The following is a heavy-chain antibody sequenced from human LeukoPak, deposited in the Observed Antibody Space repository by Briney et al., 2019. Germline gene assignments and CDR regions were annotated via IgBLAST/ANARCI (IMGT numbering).Heavy chain of an antibody. Sequence: APVKVSCKASGGTFSSYAISWVRQAPGQGLEWMGRIIPIFGTANYAQKFQGRVTITTDESTSTAYMELSSLRSEDTAVYYCAVRTGSAHDAFDIWGQGTMVTVSS. CDR1: GGTFSSYA. D-gene: IGHD1-14*01. CDR2: IIPIFGTA. V-gene: IGHV1-69*05. CDR3: AVRTGSAHDAFDI. J-gene: IGHJ3*02.